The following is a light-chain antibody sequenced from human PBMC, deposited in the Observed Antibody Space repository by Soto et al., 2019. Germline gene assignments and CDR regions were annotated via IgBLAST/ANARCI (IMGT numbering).Light chain of an antibody. J-gene: IGKJ3*01. CDR1: QSVSSSY. CDR2: GAS. Sequence: EIVLTQSPGTLSLSPGERATLSCRASQSVSSSYLAWYQQRLGQAPRLLIYGASSRATGIPDRFSGSGSGTDFTLNISRLEPEDFAVYYCQQYGSSTPVTFGTGTKVDSK. CDR3: QQYGSSTPVT. V-gene: IGKV3-20*01.